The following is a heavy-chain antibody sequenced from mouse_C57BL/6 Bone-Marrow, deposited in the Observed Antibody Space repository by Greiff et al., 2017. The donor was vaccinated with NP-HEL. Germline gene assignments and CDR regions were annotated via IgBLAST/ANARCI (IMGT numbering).Heavy chain of an antibody. CDR3: ASSYYGSSYAGFAY. V-gene: IGHV1-58*01. CDR1: GYTFTSYG. J-gene: IGHJ3*01. D-gene: IGHD1-1*01. CDR2: IYIGNGYT. Sequence: VQLQQSGAELVRPGSSVKMSCKTSGYTFTSYGINWVKQRPGQGLEWIGYIYIGNGYTAYNEKFKGKATLTSDTSSSTAYMQLSSLTSEDSAIYFCASSYYGSSYAGFAYWGQGTLVTVSA.